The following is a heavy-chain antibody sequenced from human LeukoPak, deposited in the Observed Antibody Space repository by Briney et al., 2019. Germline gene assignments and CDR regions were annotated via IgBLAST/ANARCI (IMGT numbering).Heavy chain of an antibody. CDR2: INPNSGGT. Sequence: GASVKVSCKASGYTFTGYYMHWVRQAPGQGLEWKGRINPNSGGTNYAQKFQGRVTMTRDTSISTAYMELSRLRSDDTAVYYCARKRGYSGCEAWGQGTLVTVSS. D-gene: IGHD5-12*01. J-gene: IGHJ4*02. V-gene: IGHV1-2*06. CDR3: ARKRGYSGCEA. CDR1: GYTFTGYY.